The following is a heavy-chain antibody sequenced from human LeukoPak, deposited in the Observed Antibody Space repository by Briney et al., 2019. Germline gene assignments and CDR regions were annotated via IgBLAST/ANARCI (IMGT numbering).Heavy chain of an antibody. CDR3: ASDRGYYGSGSYLHY. CDR1: GFTFSSYW. Sequence: QSGGSLRLSCAASGFTFSSYWMHWVRQAPGKGLVWVSRINSDGRSTSSADSVKGRFTISRDYSKNTLYLQINSLRAQHTAMYYCASDRGYYGSGSYLHYWGQGGLVAVCS. V-gene: IGHV3-74*01. J-gene: IGHJ4*02. CDR2: INSDGRST. D-gene: IGHD3-10*01.